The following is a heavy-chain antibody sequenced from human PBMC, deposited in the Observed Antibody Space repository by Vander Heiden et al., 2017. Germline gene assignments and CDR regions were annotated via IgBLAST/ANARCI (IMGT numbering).Heavy chain of an antibody. V-gene: IGHV1-46*03. J-gene: IGHJ1*01. Sequence: QVQLVQSGAEVKKPGASVKVSCKASGYTFTSYYMHWVRQAPGQGLEWRGIISPSGGSTNYAQKGQGRVAMTRDTSTSTGYMELSSMRYEDTAVYYCARESQESGTFESFQHWGQCTLVTVSS. CDR1: GYTFTSYY. CDR2: ISPSGGST. CDR3: ARESQESGTFESFQH. D-gene: IGHD3-3*01.